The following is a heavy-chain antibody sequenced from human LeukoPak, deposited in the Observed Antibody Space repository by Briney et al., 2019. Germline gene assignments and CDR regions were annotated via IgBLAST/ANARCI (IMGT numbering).Heavy chain of an antibody. J-gene: IGHJ4*02. CDR1: GGTFSSYA. Sequence: SVKVSCKASGGTFSSYAISWVRQARGKGREWMGRIIPIFGTANYAQKFQGRVTITTDESTRAPYMELSSLRSEDTAVYYCARGLRDGYNYDYFDYWGQGTLVTVSS. V-gene: IGHV1-69*05. D-gene: IGHD5-24*01. CDR3: ARGLRDGYNYDYFDY. CDR2: IIPIFGTA.